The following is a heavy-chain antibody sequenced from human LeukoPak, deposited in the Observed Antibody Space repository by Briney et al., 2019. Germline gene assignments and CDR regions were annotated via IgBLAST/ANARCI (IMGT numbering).Heavy chain of an antibody. D-gene: IGHD6-13*01. J-gene: IGHJ5*02. V-gene: IGHV4-39*01. CDR1: RGSISSSSYY. Sequence: PSETLSLTCTVSRGSISSSSYYWGWIRQPPGKGLEWIGSIYYSGSTYYNPSLKSRVTISVDTSKNQFSLKLSSVTAADAAVYYCARRVGIAAVNWFDPWGQGTLVTVSS. CDR2: IYYSGST. CDR3: ARRVGIAAVNWFDP.